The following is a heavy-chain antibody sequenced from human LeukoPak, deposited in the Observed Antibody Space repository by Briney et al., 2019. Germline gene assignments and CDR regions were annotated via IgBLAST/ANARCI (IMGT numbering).Heavy chain of an antibody. Sequence: GGSLRLSCAASGFTFSSYWMSWVRQAPGKGLEWVANIKQDGSEKYYVDSVKGRFTISRDNAKNSLYLQMNSLRAEDTAVYYCARAPPRYCSGGSCARYFGYWGQGTLVTVSS. D-gene: IGHD2-15*01. V-gene: IGHV3-7*01. CDR1: GFTFSSYW. CDR2: IKQDGSEK. CDR3: ARAPPRYCSGGSCARYFGY. J-gene: IGHJ4*02.